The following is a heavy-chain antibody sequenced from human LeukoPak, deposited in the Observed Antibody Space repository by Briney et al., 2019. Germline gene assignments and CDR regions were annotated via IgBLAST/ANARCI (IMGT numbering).Heavy chain of an antibody. CDR1: GFTVNSYG. Sequence: PGGSLRLSCAASGFTVNSYGMNWVRQAPGEGLEWVAHISGSDSLTFYADSVKGRFTISRDNAKNSLYLQMNTLRAEDTAVYYCARAYSGSYDYFDYWGQGTLVTVSS. J-gene: IGHJ4*02. CDR3: ARAYSGSYDYFDY. CDR2: ISGSDSLT. D-gene: IGHD1-26*01. V-gene: IGHV3-48*03.